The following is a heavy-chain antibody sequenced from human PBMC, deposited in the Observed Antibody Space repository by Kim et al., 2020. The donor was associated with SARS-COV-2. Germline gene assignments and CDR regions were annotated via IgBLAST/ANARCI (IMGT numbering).Heavy chain of an antibody. CDR1: GGSFSGYY. CDR3: ARGPPNSYGSGSYPN. Sequence: SETLSLTCAVYGGSFSGYYWSWIRQPPGKGLEWIGEINHSGSTNYNPSLKSRVTISVDTSKNQFSLKLSSVTAADTAVYYCARGPPNSYGSGSYPNWG. D-gene: IGHD3-10*01. CDR2: INHSGST. J-gene: IGHJ6*01. V-gene: IGHV4-34*01.